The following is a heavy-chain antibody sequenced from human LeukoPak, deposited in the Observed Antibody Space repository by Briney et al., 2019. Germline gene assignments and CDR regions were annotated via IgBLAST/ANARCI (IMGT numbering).Heavy chain of an antibody. D-gene: IGHD1-1*01. J-gene: IGHJ4*02. CDR3: VKDRYSSAMKDLRYYFDF. V-gene: IGHV3-23*01. Sequence: GGSLRLSCEASVFTFINYGMSWVRHPPGKGLEWVSSISGYGGKTNYADSVKAQFSLSRHNSKHTMYLQTTSIRAEGTGLYYSVKDRYSSAMKDLRYYFDFWGQGTQVTVSS. CDR2: ISGYGGKT. CDR1: VFTFINYG.